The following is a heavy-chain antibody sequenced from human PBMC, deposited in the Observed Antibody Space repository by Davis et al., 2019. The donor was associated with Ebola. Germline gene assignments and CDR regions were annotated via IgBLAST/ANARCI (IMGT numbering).Heavy chain of an antibody. V-gene: IGHV3-74*01. D-gene: IGHD3-9*01. Sequence: HTGGSLRLSCAASGVTFSSHWMHWVRQAPGKGLVWVSRINGDGSRTGYADSVKGRFTISRDNAKNSLYLRMNSLRAEDTAFYHCARVNAMTGYSRFDSWGQGTLVTVSS. CDR2: INGDGSRT. CDR3: ARVNAMTGYSRFDS. CDR1: GVTFSSHW. J-gene: IGHJ5*01.